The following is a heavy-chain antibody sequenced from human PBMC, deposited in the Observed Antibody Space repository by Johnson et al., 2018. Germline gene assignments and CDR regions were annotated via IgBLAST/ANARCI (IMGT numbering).Heavy chain of an antibody. D-gene: IGHD6-19*01. J-gene: IGHJ3*02. Sequence: VQLVETGGGVVQPGRSLRLSCAASGFTFSSYGMHWVRQAPGKGLEWVAVISYDGNNEYYGYSVKGRFTISRDNSKNTLSLHMNSLRAEDTAGYYRAKVGKQWLTSAFDIWGPGTMVTVAS. CDR1: GFTFSSYG. CDR2: ISYDGNNE. CDR3: AKVGKQWLTSAFDI. V-gene: IGHV3-30*18.